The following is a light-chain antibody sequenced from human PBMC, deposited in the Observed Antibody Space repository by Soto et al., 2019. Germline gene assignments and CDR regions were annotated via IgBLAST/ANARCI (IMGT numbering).Light chain of an antibody. Sequence: QSVLTQPPSVSGAPGQKVTISCSGSSSNIGNNYVAWYQQLPGTAPKLLMYYNNKRPSAIPERFSGSKSGTSATLVITGVQTGAEDVYYCGTWGISGVVFGGGTKLTVL. J-gene: IGLJ2*01. CDR1: SSNIGNNY. CDR3: GTWGISGVV. V-gene: IGLV1-51*01. CDR2: YNN.